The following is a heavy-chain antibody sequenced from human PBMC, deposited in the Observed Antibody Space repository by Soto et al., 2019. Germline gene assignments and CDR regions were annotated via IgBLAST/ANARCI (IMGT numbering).Heavy chain of an antibody. V-gene: IGHV3-23*01. Sequence: LRLSCAASGFTFSSYGMGWVRQAPGKGLDFVSAINKGGDATFYADSVKGRFTISRDNSKNTLFLQMDSLRAEDTALYCWGKEGGFKQPFDYWGQGTLVTVSS. CDR1: GFTFSSYG. CDR3: GKEGGFKQPFDY. CDR2: INKGGDAT. D-gene: IGHD5-12*01. J-gene: IGHJ4*02.